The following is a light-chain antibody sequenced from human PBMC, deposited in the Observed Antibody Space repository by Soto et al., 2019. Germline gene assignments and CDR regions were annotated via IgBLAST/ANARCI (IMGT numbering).Light chain of an antibody. CDR3: SSYAVTNIFV. Sequence: QSALTQPPSASGSPGQSVTISCSGTSSDVGGFNYVSWYQQHPGRAPKVLIYEVNKRPSGVPDRFSGSKSGSTASLTVSGXXXXXXXXYYCSSYAVTNIFVFGTGTKLTVL. J-gene: IGLJ1*01. CDR2: EVN. CDR1: SSDVGGFNY. V-gene: IGLV2-8*01.